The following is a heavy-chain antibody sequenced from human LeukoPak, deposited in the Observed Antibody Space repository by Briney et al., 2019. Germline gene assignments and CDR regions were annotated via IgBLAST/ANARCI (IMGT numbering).Heavy chain of an antibody. CDR2: IYYSGTT. V-gene: IGHV4-39*07. CDR3: AKGAGGLSYYNWFDP. Sequence: SETLSLTCTVSGGSISSSPYYWGWIRQPPGKGLEWIGSIYYSGTTHYSPSLESRVTISVDTSKNQFSLKLASVTAADTAIYYCAKGAGGLSYYNWFDPWGQGTLVTVSS. J-gene: IGHJ5*02. CDR1: GGSISSSPYY. D-gene: IGHD5-18*01.